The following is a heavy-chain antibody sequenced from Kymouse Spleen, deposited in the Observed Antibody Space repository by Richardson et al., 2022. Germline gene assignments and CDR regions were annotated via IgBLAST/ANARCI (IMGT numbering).Heavy chain of an antibody. J-gene: IGHJ6*02. Sequence: QVQLQESGPGLVKPSETLSLTCTVSGGSVSSGSYYWSWIRQPPGKGLEWIGYIYYSGSTNYNPSLKSRVTISVDTSKNQFSLKLSSVTAADTAVYYCARERYRRITGTSHYYYYGMDVWGQGTTVTVSS. V-gene: IGHV4-61*01. CDR1: GGSVSSGSYY. D-gene: IGHD1-7*01. CDR3: ARERYRRITGTSHYYYYGMDV. CDR2: IYYSGST.